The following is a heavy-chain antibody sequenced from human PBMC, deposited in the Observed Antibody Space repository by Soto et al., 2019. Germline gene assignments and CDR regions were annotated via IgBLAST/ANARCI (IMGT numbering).Heavy chain of an antibody. CDR2: INHSGST. V-gene: IGHV4-34*01. Sequence: ASETLSLTCAVYGGSFSDYYWSWIRQPPGKGLEWIGEINHSGSTNYNPSLKSRVTISVDTSKNQFSLKLSSVTAADTALYYCARGDLEFDFWGQGTPVTVSS. CDR1: GGSFSDYY. D-gene: IGHD3-3*01. CDR3: ARGDLEFDF. J-gene: IGHJ4*02.